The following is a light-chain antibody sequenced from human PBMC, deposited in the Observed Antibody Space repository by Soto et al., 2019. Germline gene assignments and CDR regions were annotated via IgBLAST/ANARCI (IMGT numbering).Light chain of an antibody. V-gene: IGKV3-20*01. CDR1: QSIRSNY. CDR3: QQYVGWT. CDR2: GAS. Sequence: EIVLTQSPGTLSLSPGERATLSCRASQSIRSNYLAWYQQKPGQAARLLIYGASCRAPGIPDMFSGSGSGTDFTLTISRLEPDDSSISYVQQYVGWTFGQGTKVEIK. J-gene: IGKJ1*01.